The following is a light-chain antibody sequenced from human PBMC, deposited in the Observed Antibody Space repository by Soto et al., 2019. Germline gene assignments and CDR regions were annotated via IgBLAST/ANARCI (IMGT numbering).Light chain of an antibody. V-gene: IGKV3-15*01. Sequence: IGMQQSPAPPSASPGERATLSCRASQSVSSNLAWYQQKPGQAPRLLIYGASTRAFGIPARFSGGGSGTEFTLTISRLPSDVFAVYSCHQYNNWPPAITISQGTRLEIK. CDR3: HQYNNWPPAIT. CDR2: GAS. J-gene: IGKJ5*01. CDR1: QSVSSN.